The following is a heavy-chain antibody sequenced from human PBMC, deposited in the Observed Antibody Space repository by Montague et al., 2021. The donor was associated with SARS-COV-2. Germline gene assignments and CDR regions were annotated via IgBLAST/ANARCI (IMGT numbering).Heavy chain of an antibody. Sequence: SETLSLTYAVHGTSFSGYYWNWIRPPPGKGLEWIGEINHGGSTKYSPSLKSRLTISADTSKNQFSLKLTSVAAADTAVYYCARLRDGVVPSPILGVGPYYSYYYMDVWGRGTTVTVSS. CDR2: INHGGST. CDR3: ARLRDGVVPSPILGVGPYYSYYYMDV. V-gene: IGHV4-34*01. D-gene: IGHD3-10*01. J-gene: IGHJ6*03. CDR1: GTSFSGYY.